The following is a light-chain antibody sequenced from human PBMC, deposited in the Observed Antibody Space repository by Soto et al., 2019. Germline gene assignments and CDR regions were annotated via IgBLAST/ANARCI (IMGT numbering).Light chain of an antibody. CDR2: GAS. CDR1: QSVSSN. V-gene: IGKV3-20*01. J-gene: IGKJ1*01. Sequence: EIVMTQAPATLSVSPGERATLSCRASQSVSSNLAWYQQKPGQAPRLLIYGASNSATGIPDRFSGSGSGTDFTLTIGRLEPEDFAVYYCQQYGSSGTFGQGTKVDIK. CDR3: QQYGSSGT.